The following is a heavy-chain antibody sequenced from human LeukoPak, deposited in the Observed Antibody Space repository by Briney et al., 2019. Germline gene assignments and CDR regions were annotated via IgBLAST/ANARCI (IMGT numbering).Heavy chain of an antibody. CDR1: GFTFSSYS. V-gene: IGHV3-48*01. Sequence: AGGSLRLSCAASGFTFSSYSMNWVRQAPGKGLEWVSYISSSSSTIYYADSVKGRFTISRDNSRNTLYLQMNSLRAEDTAVYYCARDRAGYDILTGYYLWGQGTLVTVSS. D-gene: IGHD3-9*01. CDR3: ARDRAGYDILTGYYL. CDR2: ISSSSSTI. J-gene: IGHJ4*02.